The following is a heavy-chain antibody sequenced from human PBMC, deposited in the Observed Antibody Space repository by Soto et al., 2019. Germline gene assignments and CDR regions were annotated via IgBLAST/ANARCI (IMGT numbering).Heavy chain of an antibody. Sequence: EVQLVESGGGLVQPGGSLRLSCAASGFTFSDHYMDWVRQAPGKGLEWVGRTRNKANSYTTEYAASVKGRFTISRDDSXNSLYLQMNSLKTEDTAVYYCARSQRNYYYYGMDVWGQGTTVTVSS. CDR3: ARSQRNYYYYGMDV. CDR2: TRNKANSYTT. V-gene: IGHV3-72*01. J-gene: IGHJ6*02. CDR1: GFTFSDHY.